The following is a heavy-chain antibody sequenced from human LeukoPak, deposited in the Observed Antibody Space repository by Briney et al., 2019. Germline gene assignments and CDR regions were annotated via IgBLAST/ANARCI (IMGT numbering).Heavy chain of an antibody. V-gene: IGHV1-69*04. J-gene: IGHJ6*03. D-gene: IGHD2-2*03. CDR2: IIPILGIA. Sequence: SVKVSCKASGGTFSSYAISWVRQAPGQGLEWMGRIIPILGIANYAQKFQGRVTITADKSTSTAYMELRSLRSDDTAVYYCASGHCSSTSCYLYYYMDVWGKGTTVTVSS. CDR1: GGTFSSYA. CDR3: ASGHCSSTSCYLYYYMDV.